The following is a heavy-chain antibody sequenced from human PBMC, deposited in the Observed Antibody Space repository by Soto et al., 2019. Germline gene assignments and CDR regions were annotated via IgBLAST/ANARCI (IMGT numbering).Heavy chain of an antibody. CDR2: IYHSGST. J-gene: IGHJ6*02. CDR3: ASRMVRGFIVYYYGMDV. CDR1: GGSMSSSNW. Sequence: SETLSLTCAASGGSMSSSNWWSWVRQPPGKGLEWIGEIYHSGSTNYNPSLKSRVTISVDKSKNQFSLKLSSVTAADTAVYNCASRMVRGFIVYYYGMDVWGQGTTVTVSS. D-gene: IGHD3-10*01. V-gene: IGHV4-4*02.